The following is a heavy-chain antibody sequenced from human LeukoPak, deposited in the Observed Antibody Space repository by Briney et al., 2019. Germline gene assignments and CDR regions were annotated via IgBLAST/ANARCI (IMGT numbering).Heavy chain of an antibody. V-gene: IGHV3-23*01. CDR1: GFTFSSYA. CDR3: AKVGSITMIVVVTEYYFDY. D-gene: IGHD3-22*01. CDR2: ISGSGGST. Sequence: GGSLRLSCAASGFTFSSYAMSWVRQAPGKGLEWVSAISGSGGSTYYADSVKGRFTISRDNSKNTLYLQMNSLRAEDTAVYYCAKVGSITMIVVVTEYYFDYWGQGTLVTVSS. J-gene: IGHJ4*02.